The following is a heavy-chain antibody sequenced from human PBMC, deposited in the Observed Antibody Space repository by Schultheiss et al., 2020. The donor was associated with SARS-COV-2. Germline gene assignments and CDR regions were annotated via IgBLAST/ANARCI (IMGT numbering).Heavy chain of an antibody. V-gene: IGHV3-21*04. CDR3: AKDPSVGWRYYDPPGPVDY. CDR1: GGSFSGYY. D-gene: IGHD3-3*01. Sequence: ETLSLTCAVYGGSFSGYYWSWVRQAPGKGLEWVSSISSSSSYIYYADSVKGRFTISRDNSKNTLYLQMNSLRAEDTAVYYCAKDPSVGWRYYDPPGPVDYWGQGTLVTVSS. CDR2: ISSSSSYI. J-gene: IGHJ4*02.